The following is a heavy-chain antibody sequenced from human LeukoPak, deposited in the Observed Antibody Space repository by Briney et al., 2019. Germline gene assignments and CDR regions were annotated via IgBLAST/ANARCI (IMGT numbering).Heavy chain of an antibody. CDR3: AKDGKGYCTSSSCYLNIDY. D-gene: IGHD2-15*01. J-gene: IGHJ4*02. Sequence: PGGSLRLSCAASGFTFGNYAMSWVRQAPGKGLEWVSAISGGSGGTYYADSVKGRFTISRDNSKNTVYLQVNSLRAEDTAVYYCAKDGKGYCTSSSCYLNIDYWGQGTLVTVSS. V-gene: IGHV3-23*01. CDR1: GFTFGNYA. CDR2: ISGGSGGT.